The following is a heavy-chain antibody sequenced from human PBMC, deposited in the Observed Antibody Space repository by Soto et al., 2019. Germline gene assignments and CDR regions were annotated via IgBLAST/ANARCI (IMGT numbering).Heavy chain of an antibody. CDR3: ATPAYCGGDCYPAFDI. D-gene: IGHD2-21*02. V-gene: IGHV1-69*06. CDR1: GGTFSSYA. J-gene: IGHJ3*02. CDR2: IIPIFGTA. Sequence: SVKVSCKASGGTFSSYAISWVRQAPGQGLEWMGGIIPIFGTANYAQKFQGRVTITADKSTSTAYMELSSLRSEDTAVYYCATPAYCGGDCYPAFDICGQGTMVTVS.